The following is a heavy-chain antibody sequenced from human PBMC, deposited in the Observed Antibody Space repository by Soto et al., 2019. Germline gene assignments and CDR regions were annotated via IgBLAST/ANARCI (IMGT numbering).Heavy chain of an antibody. J-gene: IGHJ4*02. D-gene: IGHD6-19*01. CDR2: ISSSGGST. CDR1: GFTFPSQA. V-gene: IGHV3-23*01. Sequence: GGSLRLSCAASGFTFPSQAMSWVHQAPGKGLEWVSGISSSGGSTFYADSVKGRFTISRDNSKNTLNLQMDSLRAEDTAIYYCAKDPGKPVAVSRKYYFDYWGQGTLVTVSS. CDR3: AKDPGKPVAVSRKYYFDY.